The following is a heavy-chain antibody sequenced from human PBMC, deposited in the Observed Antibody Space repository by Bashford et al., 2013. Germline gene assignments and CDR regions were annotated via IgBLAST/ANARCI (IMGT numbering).Heavy chain of an antibody. CDR3: ARVLDIVVVPAAAHYYGMDV. J-gene: IGHJ6*02. Sequence: VRQAPGKGLSGWDGSALTMVTQTNAQKLQGRVTMTTDTSTSTAYMELRSLRSDDTAVYYCARVLDIVVVPAAAHYYGMDVWGQGTTVTVSS. CDR2: SALTMVT. D-gene: IGHD2-2*03. V-gene: IGHV1-18*01.